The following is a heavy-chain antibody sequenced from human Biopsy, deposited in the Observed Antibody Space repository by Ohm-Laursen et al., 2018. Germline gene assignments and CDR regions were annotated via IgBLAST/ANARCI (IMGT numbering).Heavy chain of an antibody. D-gene: IGHD6-19*01. CDR3: ARNTGWYGDLYYFDY. Sequence: PSVKVSCKASGGTFINYAISWVRQAPGQGLEWMGGIIPMFGTANYAQMFQGRVTMTRDTSKSTVYMELSSLRSADTAVYFCARNTGWYGDLYYFDYWGQGTLVTVSS. J-gene: IGHJ4*02. CDR2: IIPMFGTA. CDR1: GGTFINYA. V-gene: IGHV1-69*05.